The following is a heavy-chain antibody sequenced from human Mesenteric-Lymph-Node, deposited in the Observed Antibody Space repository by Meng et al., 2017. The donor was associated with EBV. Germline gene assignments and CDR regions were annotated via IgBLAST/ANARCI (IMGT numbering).Heavy chain of an antibody. J-gene: IGHJ4*02. D-gene: IGHD3-10*01. V-gene: IGHV4-4*05. CDR3: XXERGAGTYQGFDF. CDR2: ISHNGHT. CDR1: GGSITTHNY. Sequence: ELGHGLVKPPGPLSLTWAVSGGSITTHNYWCWVRQPPGKGLEWIAEISHNGHTNYSPSLKSRVTISIDKSKNQFSLKVDSVTXAXXAVYXXXXERGAGTYQGFDFWGQGTLVTVSX.